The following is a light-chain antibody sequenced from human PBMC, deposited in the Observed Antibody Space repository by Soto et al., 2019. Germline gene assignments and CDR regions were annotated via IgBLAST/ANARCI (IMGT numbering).Light chain of an antibody. CDR2: AAS. CDR1: QPVGTW. Sequence: IQMTQSPSSLSASVGDRVTITCRASQPVGTWVAWYQQKGERAPRPLMYAASTLETGVPSRFSGSASGTDFTLTISSLQPEDFATYYCQHYNTFSFYTFGQGTKVDIK. J-gene: IGKJ2*01. V-gene: IGKV1D-16*01. CDR3: QHYNTFSFYT.